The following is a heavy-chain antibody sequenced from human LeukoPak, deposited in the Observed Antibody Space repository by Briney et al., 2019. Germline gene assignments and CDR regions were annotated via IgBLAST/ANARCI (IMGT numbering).Heavy chain of an antibody. CDR2: IIPIFGIA. Sequence: GASVKVSCKASGYTFTSYGISWVRQAPGQGLEWMGRIIPIFGIANSAQKFQGRVTITAGKSTNTAYMELSSLKSDDTAVYYCARSGDGDRSPLGDWFFDLWGRGTLVTVSS. CDR3: ARSGDGDRSPLGDWFFDL. CDR1: GYTFTSYG. V-gene: IGHV1-69*04. D-gene: IGHD3-22*01. J-gene: IGHJ2*01.